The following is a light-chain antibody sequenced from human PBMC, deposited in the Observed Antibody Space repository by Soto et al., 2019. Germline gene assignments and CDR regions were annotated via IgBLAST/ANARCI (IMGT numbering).Light chain of an antibody. V-gene: IGLV2-8*01. J-gene: IGLJ1*01. CDR1: SSDVGGYNY. Sequence: QSVLTQLPSASGSPGQSVTISCTGTSSDVGGYNYVSWYQQHPGKAPKLMIYGVSKRPSGVPDRFSGSKSGNTASLTVSGLQADDEADYYCSSYAGSALYVFGTGTKVTVL. CDR2: GVS. CDR3: SSYAGSALYV.